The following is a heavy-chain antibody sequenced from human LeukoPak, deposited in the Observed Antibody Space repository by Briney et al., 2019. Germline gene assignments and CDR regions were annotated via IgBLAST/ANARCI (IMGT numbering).Heavy chain of an antibody. CDR2: INHSGST. V-gene: IGHV4-34*01. D-gene: IGHD5-24*01. Sequence: PSETLSLTCAVYGGSFSGYYWSWIRQPPGKGLEWIGEINHSGSTYYNPSLKSRVTISVDTSKNQFSLKLSSVTAADTAVYYCARQAPRRDGYYLDAFDIWGQGTMVTVSS. CDR1: GGSFSGYY. J-gene: IGHJ3*02. CDR3: ARQAPRRDGYYLDAFDI.